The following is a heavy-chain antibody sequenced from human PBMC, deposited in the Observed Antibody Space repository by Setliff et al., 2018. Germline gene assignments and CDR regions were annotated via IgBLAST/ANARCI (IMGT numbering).Heavy chain of an antibody. CDR1: GFTFSSYA. V-gene: IGHV3-64*02. J-gene: IGHJ4*02. Sequence: PGGSLRLSCAASGFTFSSYAMYWVRQAPGMGLEFVSALSSDGSRAYYADSVKDRFFISRDNSKNTLFLQMGSLRGEDKAVYYCARVPRLEWLLPTFDSWGQGTLVTVSS. CDR2: LSSDGSRA. CDR3: ARVPRLEWLLPTFDS. D-gene: IGHD3-3*01.